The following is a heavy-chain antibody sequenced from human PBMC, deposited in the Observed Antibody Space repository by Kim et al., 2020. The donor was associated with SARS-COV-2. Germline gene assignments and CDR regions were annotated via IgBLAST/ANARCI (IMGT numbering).Heavy chain of an antibody. Sequence: GGSLRLSCAASGFTFSSYGMHWVRQAPGKGLEWVAVLWYDGSNKYYADSVKGRFTISRDNSKNTLYLQMKSLRAEDTAVYYCVREFWLCGSGSYLPFDY. J-gene: IGHJ4*01. CDR1: GFTFSSYG. V-gene: IGHV3-33*01. D-gene: IGHD3-10*01. CDR2: LWYDGSNK. CDR3: VREFWLCGSGSYLPFDY.